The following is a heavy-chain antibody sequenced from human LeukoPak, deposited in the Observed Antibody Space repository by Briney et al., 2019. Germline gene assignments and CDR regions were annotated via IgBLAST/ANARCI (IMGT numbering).Heavy chain of an antibody. V-gene: IGHV4-39*01. Sequence: SATLSLTCTVSGGSISRSSYYWGWIRQTPGKGLEWIGSIYYSGNTHNNPSLKSRATISVDTSKNQFSLKLTSVTAADTAVYFCARTAVVTHDAFDIWGQGTMVTVSS. CDR3: ARTAVVTHDAFDI. CDR1: GGSISRSSYY. D-gene: IGHD4-23*01. J-gene: IGHJ3*02. CDR2: IYYSGNT.